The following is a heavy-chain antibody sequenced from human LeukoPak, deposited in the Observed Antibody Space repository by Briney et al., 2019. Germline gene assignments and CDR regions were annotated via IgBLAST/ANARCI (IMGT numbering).Heavy chain of an antibody. D-gene: IGHD6-25*01. CDR2: INSDGSST. V-gene: IGHV3-74*01. CDR1: GFTFSSYW. J-gene: IGHJ4*02. CDR3: ARDPGGPYYFDY. Sequence: GGSLRLSCAASGFTFSSYWVHWVRQAPGKGLVWASRINSDGSSTSYADSVKGRFTISRDNAKSTLYLQMNSLRAEDTAVYYCARDPGGPYYFDYWGQGTLVNVSS.